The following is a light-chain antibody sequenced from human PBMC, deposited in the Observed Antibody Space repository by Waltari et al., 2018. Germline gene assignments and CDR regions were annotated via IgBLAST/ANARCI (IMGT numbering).Light chain of an antibody. CDR2: AAS. CDR3: QQSYTSPEVT. J-gene: IGKJ4*01. CDR1: EYISNY. Sequence: DIQLTQSPASLSAFVGDSVTITCRASEYISNYLNWYQQQPGKAPNLLIFAASNLRSGVPSRFSGSGSGTDFTLTISSLQPEDFATYYCQQSYTSPEVTFGGGTTME. V-gene: IGKV1-39*01.